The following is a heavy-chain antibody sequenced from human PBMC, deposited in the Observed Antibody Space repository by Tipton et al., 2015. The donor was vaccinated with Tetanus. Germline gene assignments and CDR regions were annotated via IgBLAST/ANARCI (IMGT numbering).Heavy chain of an antibody. CDR3: ARGMAEASNCGGDCYSDY. CDR2: ISSDSTNT. Sequence: SLRLSCAASGFSFSTSTMNWVRQAPGKGLEFVASISSDSTNTHYADSLKGRFTISRDNAKNSLYLQTNNLRADDMAMYSCARGMAEASNCGGDCYSDYWGQGTLVTVSS. V-gene: IGHV3-21*06. J-gene: IGHJ4*02. CDR1: GFSFSTST. D-gene: IGHD2-21*02.